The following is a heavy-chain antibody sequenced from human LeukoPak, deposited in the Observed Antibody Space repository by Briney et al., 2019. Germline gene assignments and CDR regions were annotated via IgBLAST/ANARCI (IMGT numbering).Heavy chain of an antibody. V-gene: IGHV1-69*04. J-gene: IGHJ6*02. D-gene: IGHD5-24*01. Sequence: SVKVSCKASGGTFSSYAISWVRQAPGQGLEWMGRIIPIFGIANYAQKFQGRVTITADKSTSTAYMELSSLRSEDTAVYYCARVPGRDGCKISPVYYYYGMDVWGQGTTVTVSS. CDR1: GGTFSSYA. CDR3: ARVPGRDGCKISPVYYYYGMDV. CDR2: IIPIFGIA.